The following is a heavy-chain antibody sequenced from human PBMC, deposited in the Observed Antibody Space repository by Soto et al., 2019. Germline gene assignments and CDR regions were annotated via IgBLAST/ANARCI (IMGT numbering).Heavy chain of an antibody. J-gene: IGHJ4*02. CDR3: ATFRFCTSTSCYGREGGF. V-gene: IGHV3-23*01. Sequence: GGSLRLSCAASGFTFSSYAMSWVRQAPGKGLEWVSTMSGSGGYTYYADYVEGRFAISRDNSKNTLYLQMADLRAEDTAVYYCATFRFCTSTSCYGREGGFWGQGTLVTVSS. D-gene: IGHD2-2*01. CDR2: MSGSGGYT. CDR1: GFTFSSYA.